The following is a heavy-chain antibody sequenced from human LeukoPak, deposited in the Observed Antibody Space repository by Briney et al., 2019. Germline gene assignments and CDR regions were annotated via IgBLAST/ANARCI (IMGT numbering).Heavy chain of an antibody. J-gene: IGHJ6*03. CDR1: GFTFSSYT. Sequence: GGSLRLSCAASGFTFSSYTMNWVRQPPGKGLEWVSNIGTSTTTIYYADSVKGRFTISRDNAKNSLYLQMNSLRADDTAVYYCARFAAGGSYYYYMDVWGKGTTVTVSS. CDR2: IGTSTTTI. D-gene: IGHD6-25*01. V-gene: IGHV3-48*01. CDR3: ARFAAGGSYYYYMDV.